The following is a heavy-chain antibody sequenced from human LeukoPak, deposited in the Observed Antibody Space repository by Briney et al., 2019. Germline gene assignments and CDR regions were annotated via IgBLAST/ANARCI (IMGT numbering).Heavy chain of an antibody. V-gene: IGHV3-64D*09. CDR2: ISGNGDNT. CDR1: GFTFSTYA. D-gene: IGHD6-6*01. CDR3: VITSATGPLDY. J-gene: IGHJ4*02. Sequence: AGGSLRLSCAASGFTFSTYAMHWVRQAPGKGLEYVSAISGNGDNTYYADSLKGRFTISRDNSKNTLYLQMSSLRLEDTAVYYCVITSATGPLDYWGQGTLVTVSS.